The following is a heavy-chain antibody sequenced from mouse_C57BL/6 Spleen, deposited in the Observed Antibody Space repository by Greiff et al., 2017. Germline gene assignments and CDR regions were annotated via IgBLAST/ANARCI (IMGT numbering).Heavy chain of an antibody. CDR1: GYTFTSYG. CDR3: ARSSYGSSYYAMDY. J-gene: IGHJ4*01. CDR2: IYPRSGNT. V-gene: IGHV1-81*01. Sequence: VQVVESGAELARPGASVKLSCKASGYTFTSYGISWVKQRTGQGLEWIGEIYPRSGNTYYNEKFKGKATLTADKSSSTAYMELRSLTSEDSAVYFCARSSYGSSYYAMDYWGQGTSVTVSS. D-gene: IGHD1-1*01.